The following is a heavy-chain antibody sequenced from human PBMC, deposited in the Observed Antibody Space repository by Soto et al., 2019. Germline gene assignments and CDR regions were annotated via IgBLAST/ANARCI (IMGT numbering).Heavy chain of an antibody. D-gene: IGHD7-27*01. CDR3: ARFLELGWYFDY. J-gene: IGHJ4*02. Sequence: SETLSLTCTVSGGSISSYYWSWIRQPPGKGLEWIGYIYYSGSTNYNPSLKSRVTISVDTSKNQFSLKLSSVTAADTAVYYCARFLELGWYFDYWGQGTLVTVSS. V-gene: IGHV4-59*01. CDR2: IYYSGST. CDR1: GGSISSYY.